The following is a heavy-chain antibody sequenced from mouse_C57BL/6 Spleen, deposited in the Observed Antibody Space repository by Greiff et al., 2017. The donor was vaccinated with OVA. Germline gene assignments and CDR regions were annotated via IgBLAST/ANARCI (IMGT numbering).Heavy chain of an antibody. CDR3: ARGPGTDYFDY. D-gene: IGHD4-1*01. CDR1: GFTFTSYA. V-gene: IGHV5-4*01. CDR2: ISDGGSYT. Sequence: EVQVVESGGGLVKPGGSLKLPCAASGFTFTSYAMSWVRQTPEKRLEWVATISDGGSYTFYPDNVKGRSTISRDNAKNNLYLQMSHLKSEDTAMDYCARGPGTDYFDYWGQGTTLTVSS. J-gene: IGHJ2*01.